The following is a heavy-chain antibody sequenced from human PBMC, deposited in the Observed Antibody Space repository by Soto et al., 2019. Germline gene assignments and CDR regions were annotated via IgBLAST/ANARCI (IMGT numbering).Heavy chain of an antibody. V-gene: IGHV4-61*01. Sequence: SETLSLTCTVPGGSVSSGSYYWSWIRQPPGKGLEWIGYIYYSGSTNYNPSLKGRVTISVDTSKNQFSLKLSSVTAADTAVYYCASRRITIRGVDYWGQGTLVTVSS. CDR1: GGSVSSGSYY. CDR2: IYYSGST. CDR3: ASRRITIRGVDY. J-gene: IGHJ4*02. D-gene: IGHD3-3*01.